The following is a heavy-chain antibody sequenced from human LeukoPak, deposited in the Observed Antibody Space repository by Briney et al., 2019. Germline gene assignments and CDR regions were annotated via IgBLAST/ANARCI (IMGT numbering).Heavy chain of an antibody. CDR1: GFTFSFHW. CDR3: ARDPAAAVAWHFDY. V-gene: IGHV3-7*05. D-gene: IGHD6-13*01. Sequence: PGGSLRLSCSGSGFTFSFHWMSWLRQAPGKGLEWVANIKGDGSVKNYGDTVKGRFTVSRDNAKNSLYLQMNSLRVEDTAVYYCARDPAAAVAWHFDYWGQGTLVTVSS. J-gene: IGHJ4*02. CDR2: IKGDGSVK.